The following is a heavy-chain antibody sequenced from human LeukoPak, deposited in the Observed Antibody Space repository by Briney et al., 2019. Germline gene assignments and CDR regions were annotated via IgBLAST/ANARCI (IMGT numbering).Heavy chain of an antibody. Sequence: GRSLRLSCAASGFTFSKYWMNWVRQAPGKGLESVANKKQDGSEKYYVHSLKGRFTISRDNAKISLYLQMNSLRAEDTAVYYCARGYGDYAHWFDPWGQGTLVTVSS. CDR3: ARGYGDYAHWFDP. D-gene: IGHD4-17*01. CDR2: KKQDGSEK. CDR1: GFTFSKYW. J-gene: IGHJ5*02. V-gene: IGHV3-7*04.